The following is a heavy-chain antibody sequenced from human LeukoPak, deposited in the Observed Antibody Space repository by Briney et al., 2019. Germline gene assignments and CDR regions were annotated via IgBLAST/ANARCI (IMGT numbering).Heavy chain of an antibody. D-gene: IGHD6-6*01. J-gene: IGHJ4*02. Sequence: SETQSLTCAVYGGSFSGYYWSWIRHPPGKGLEWIGEIIHSGSTNYNPSLKSRVTISVDTSKNQFSLKLSSVTAAYTAVYYCARRRYSSSSHDYWGQGTLVTVSS. V-gene: IGHV4-34*12. CDR3: ARRRYSSSSHDY. CDR2: IIHSGST. CDR1: GGSFSGYY.